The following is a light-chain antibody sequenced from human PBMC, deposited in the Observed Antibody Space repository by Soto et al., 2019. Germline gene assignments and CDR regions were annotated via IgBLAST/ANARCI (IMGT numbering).Light chain of an antibody. CDR1: KLGDKD. CDR3: QAWDRRTRI. Sequence: SSELTQPPSVSVSPGQTARLTCSADKLGDKDAGWFQQKPGQSPVLVIYQNNKRPSGIPERFAGSNSGNTATLTISGTQAMEEADYYCQAWDRRTRIVGGGTKVTVL. V-gene: IGLV3-1*01. J-gene: IGLJ2*01. CDR2: QNN.